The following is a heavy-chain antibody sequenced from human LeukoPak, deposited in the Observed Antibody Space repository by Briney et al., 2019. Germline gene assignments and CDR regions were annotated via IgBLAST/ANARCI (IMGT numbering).Heavy chain of an antibody. D-gene: IGHD3-3*01. CDR3: ASPRMSGYDAFDI. Sequence: KTGGSLRLYCAASGFTFSSYSMNWVRQAPGKGLEWVSSISSSSSYIYYADSVKGRFTIPRDNAKNSLYLQMNSLRAEDTAVYYCASPRMSGYDAFDIWGQGTMVTVSS. J-gene: IGHJ3*02. CDR1: GFTFSSYS. CDR2: ISSSSSYI. V-gene: IGHV3-21*01.